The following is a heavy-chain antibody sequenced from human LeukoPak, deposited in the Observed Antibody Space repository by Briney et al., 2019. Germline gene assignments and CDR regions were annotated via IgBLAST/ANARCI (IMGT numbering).Heavy chain of an antibody. Sequence: PSETLSLTCTVSGGSISSYYWSWIRQPPGKGLEWIGYIYTSGSTKYNPSLKSRVTISVDTSKNQFSLKLSSVTAADTAVYYCARERRGLSYYYMDVWGKGTTVTVSS. CDR1: GGSISSYY. J-gene: IGHJ6*03. D-gene: IGHD2-15*01. V-gene: IGHV4-4*09. CDR3: ARERRGLSYYYMDV. CDR2: IYTSGST.